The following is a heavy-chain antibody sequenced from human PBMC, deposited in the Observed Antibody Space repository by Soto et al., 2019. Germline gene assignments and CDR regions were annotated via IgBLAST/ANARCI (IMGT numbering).Heavy chain of an antibody. CDR1: GFSFSDYY. J-gene: IGHJ6*03. CDR3: ARDLGFDYYYMDV. Sequence: GGSLRLSCAASGFSFSDYYMSWIRQAPGKGLEWVSYISSSGSTIYYADSVKGRFTISGDNAKNSLYLQMNSLRAEDTAVYYCARDLGFDYYYMDVWGKGTTVTVSS. D-gene: IGHD3-3*01. V-gene: IGHV3-11*01. CDR2: ISSSGSTI.